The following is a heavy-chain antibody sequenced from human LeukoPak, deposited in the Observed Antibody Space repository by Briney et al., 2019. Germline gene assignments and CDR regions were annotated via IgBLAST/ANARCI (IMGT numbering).Heavy chain of an antibody. CDR1: GGSISSYY. J-gene: IGHJ3*02. CDR3: ARELGAGATFSAFDI. Sequence: SETLSLTCTVSGGSISSYYWSWIRQPPGKGLEWIGYIYYSGSTNYNPSLKSRVTISVDTSKNQFSLKLSSVTAADTAVHYCARELGAGATFSAFDIWGQGTMVTVSS. CDR2: IYYSGST. V-gene: IGHV4-59*12. D-gene: IGHD1-26*01.